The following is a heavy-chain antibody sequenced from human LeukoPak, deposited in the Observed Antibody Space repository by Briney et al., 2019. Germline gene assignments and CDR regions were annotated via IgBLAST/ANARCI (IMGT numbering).Heavy chain of an antibody. CDR1: GGSISSSY. Sequence: PSETLSLTCTLSGGSISSSYWSWIRQPPGKGLEWIGYIYHSGSTSYNPSLKSRVTISVDTSKNQFSLKLSSVTAADTAVYYCARGWARTHWGQGTLVTVSS. D-gene: IGHD6-13*01. J-gene: IGHJ4*02. V-gene: IGHV4-59*12. CDR3: ARGWARTH. CDR2: IYHSGST.